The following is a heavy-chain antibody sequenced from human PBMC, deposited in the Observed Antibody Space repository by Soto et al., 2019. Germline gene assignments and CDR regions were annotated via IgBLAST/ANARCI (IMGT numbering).Heavy chain of an antibody. D-gene: IGHD3-22*01. V-gene: IGHV3-66*01. Sequence: EVQVMESGGDLVKPGGSLRLSCEAAGFTVSRNYMSWVRQAPGKGLECVSVVYTNGNTYFADSVKGRFTVSRDNSRNTLYLQMNSLRVEDTAVYFCARSAAVIVGYAFETWGPGTMVTVSS. CDR2: VYTNGNT. CDR3: ARSAAVIVGYAFET. J-gene: IGHJ3*02. CDR1: GFTVSRNY.